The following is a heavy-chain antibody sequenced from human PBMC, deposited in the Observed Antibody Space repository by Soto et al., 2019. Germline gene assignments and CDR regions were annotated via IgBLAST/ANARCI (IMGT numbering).Heavy chain of an antibody. D-gene: IGHD3-10*01. J-gene: IGHJ6*03. CDR3: ARGWFGPDV. Sequence: EVQLVESGGGLVQPGGSLRLSCAASEFTFSGRSVHWVRQAPGKGLMWVSGIDKVGTDSTYADSVKGRFTSSRDNAKNTVYLKLYSLRVEDAAVYYCARGWFGPDVWGKGTTVTVSS. CDR2: IDKVGTDS. V-gene: IGHV3-74*01. CDR1: EFTFSGRS.